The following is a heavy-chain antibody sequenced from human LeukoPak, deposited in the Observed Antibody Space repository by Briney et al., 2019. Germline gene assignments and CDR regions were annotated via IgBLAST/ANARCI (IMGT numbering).Heavy chain of an antibody. CDR2: INHSGST. Sequence: PSETLSLTCAVYGGSFSGYYWSWIRQPPGKGRGWIGEINHSGSTNYNPSLKSRVTISVDTSKNQFSLKLSSVTAADTAVYYCARSGEYGSGSYSFDYWGQGTLVTVSS. D-gene: IGHD3-10*01. V-gene: IGHV4-34*01. J-gene: IGHJ4*02. CDR1: GGSFSGYY. CDR3: ARSGEYGSGSYSFDY.